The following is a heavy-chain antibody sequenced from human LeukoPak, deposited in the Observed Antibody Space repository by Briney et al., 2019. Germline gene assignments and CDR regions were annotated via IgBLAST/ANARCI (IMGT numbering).Heavy chain of an antibody. CDR1: GGSFSGYY. J-gene: IGHJ3*02. CDR2: INHSGST. D-gene: IGHD3-3*01. Sequence: SETLSLTCVVHGGSFSGYYWSWIRQPPGKGLEWIGEINHSGSTNYNPSLKSRVTISVDTSKNQFSLKLSSVTAADTAVYYCARGLEIWGQGTMVTVSS. CDR3: ARGLEI. V-gene: IGHV4-34*01.